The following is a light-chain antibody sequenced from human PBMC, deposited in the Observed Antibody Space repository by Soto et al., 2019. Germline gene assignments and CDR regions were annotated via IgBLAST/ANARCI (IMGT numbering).Light chain of an antibody. V-gene: IGKV4-1*01. CDR1: QSVLYSTNNKNY. CDR3: QQYYTTPPA. CDR2: WAS. J-gene: IGKJ1*01. Sequence: DIVMTQSPDSLAVSLGERATINCKSSQSVLYSTNNKNYLAWYQQKPGQPPKLLIYWASTRESGVPDRFSGSGSGTDFTLTISSLQTEDVAVYYCQQYYTTPPAFGKGPKV.